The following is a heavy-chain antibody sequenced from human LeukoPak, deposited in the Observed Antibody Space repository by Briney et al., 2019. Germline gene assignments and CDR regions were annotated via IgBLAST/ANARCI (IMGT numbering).Heavy chain of an antibody. CDR3: ASQIPAADMGSFDP. CDR2: IYCSGST. CDR1: GGSISSYY. V-gene: IGHV4-59*01. Sequence: SETLSLTCTVSGGSISSYYWSWIRQPPGKGLEWIGYIYCSGSTNYNPSLKSRVTISVDTSKNQFSLKLSSVTAADTAVYYCASQIPAADMGSFDPWGQGTLVTVSS. D-gene: IGHD2-2*01. J-gene: IGHJ5*02.